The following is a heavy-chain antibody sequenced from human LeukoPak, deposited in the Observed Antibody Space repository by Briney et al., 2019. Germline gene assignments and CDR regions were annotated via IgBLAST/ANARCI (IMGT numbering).Heavy chain of an antibody. Sequence: PGGSLSLSCAASGFTFSSYAMSWVRQAPGKGLEWVSAISGSGGSTYYADSVKGRFTISRDNSKNTLYLQMNSLRAEDTAVYYCAKVSAYYDFWSPFDYWGQGTLVTVSS. J-gene: IGHJ4*02. D-gene: IGHD3-3*01. V-gene: IGHV3-23*01. CDR2: ISGSGGST. CDR1: GFTFSSYA. CDR3: AKVSAYYDFWSPFDY.